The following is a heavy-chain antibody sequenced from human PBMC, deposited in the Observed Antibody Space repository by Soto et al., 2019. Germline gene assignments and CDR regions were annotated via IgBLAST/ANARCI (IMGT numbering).Heavy chain of an antibody. D-gene: IGHD2-15*01. CDR2: ISAYNGNT. V-gene: IGHV1-18*01. CDR1: GYTFTSYG. J-gene: IGHJ4*02. Sequence: ASVKVSCKASGYTFTSYGISWVRQAPGQGLEWMGWISAYNGNTNYAQKLQGRVTMTTDTSTSTAYMELRSLRSDDTAVYYCARTDIVVVVANIFDFWGKGTRVTVSS. CDR3: ARTDIVVVVANIFDF.